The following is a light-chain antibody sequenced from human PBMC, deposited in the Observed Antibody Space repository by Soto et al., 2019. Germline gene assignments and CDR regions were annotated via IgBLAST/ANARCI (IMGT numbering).Light chain of an antibody. J-gene: IGKJ2*01. Sequence: DIVMTQSPDSLAVSLGERATINCKSSQSVFYSSNNKNYLAWYQQKPGQPPNLLIYWASTRESGVPDRFSGSGSGTDLSLTISSLKAEDVAVYYCQQYYGIPYTFGQGTKLEIK. CDR3: QQYYGIPYT. CDR1: QSVFYSSNNKNY. V-gene: IGKV4-1*01. CDR2: WAS.